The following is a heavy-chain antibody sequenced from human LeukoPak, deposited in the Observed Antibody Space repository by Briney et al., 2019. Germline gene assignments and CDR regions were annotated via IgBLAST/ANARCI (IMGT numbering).Heavy chain of an antibody. D-gene: IGHD1-26*01. CDR2: IYTSGST. J-gene: IGHJ4*02. CDR1: GGSISSGSYY. CDR3: AKNGGYGLIDY. V-gene: IGHV4-61*02. Sequence: SQTLSLTCTVSGGSISSGSYYWSWIRQPAGKGLEWIGRIYTSGSTYYNASLKSRVTISIDTSKNQFSLRLSSVTAADTAVYYCAKNGGYGLIDYWGQGTLVTVSS.